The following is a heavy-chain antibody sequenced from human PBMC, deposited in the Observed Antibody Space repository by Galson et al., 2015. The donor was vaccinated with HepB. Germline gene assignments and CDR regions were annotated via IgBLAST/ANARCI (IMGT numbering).Heavy chain of an antibody. CDR2: ISSSSRTI. Sequence: SLRLSCAASGFTFNSYSMNWVRQAPGKGLEWVSYISSSSRTILYADSVKGRFTISRDNAKSSLYLQMNSLRDEDTAVYYCARVGVGNYYYDGSAYNDYWGQGTLVTVSS. D-gene: IGHD3-22*01. CDR1: GFTFNSYS. V-gene: IGHV3-48*02. J-gene: IGHJ4*02. CDR3: ARVGVGNYYYDGSAYNDY.